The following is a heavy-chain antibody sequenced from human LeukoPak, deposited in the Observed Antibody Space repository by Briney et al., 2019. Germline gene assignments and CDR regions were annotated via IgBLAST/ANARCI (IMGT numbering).Heavy chain of an antibody. V-gene: IGHV1-18*01. D-gene: IGHD3-10*01. CDR2: ISAYNGNT. Sequence: ASVKVSCKASGYTFTSYGISWVRQAPGQGLEWMGWISAYNGNTNYAQKFQGRVTMTEDTSTDTAYMELSSLRSEDTAVYYCATDSHNLPPKLMVRGFMDVWGQGTTVTVSS. CDR1: GYTFTSYG. J-gene: IGHJ6*02. CDR3: ATDSHNLPPKLMVRGFMDV.